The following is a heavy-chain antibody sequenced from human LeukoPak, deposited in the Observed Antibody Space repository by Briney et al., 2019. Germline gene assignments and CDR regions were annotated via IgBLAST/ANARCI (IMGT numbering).Heavy chain of an antibody. V-gene: IGHV4-39*07. CDR1: GGSISSSSYY. CDR2: IYYSGST. J-gene: IGHJ4*02. CDR3: ARGGGYNYSIDY. Sequence: SETLSLTCTVSGGSISSSSYYWGWIRQPPGKGLEWIGSIYYSGSTYYNPSLKGRVAISVDTSKNQFSLKLSSVTAADTAVYYCARGGGYNYSIDYWGQGTLVTVSS. D-gene: IGHD5-18*01.